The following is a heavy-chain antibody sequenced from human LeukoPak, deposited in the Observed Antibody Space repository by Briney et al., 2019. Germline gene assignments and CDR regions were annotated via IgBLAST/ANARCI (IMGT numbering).Heavy chain of an antibody. Sequence: GGSLRLSCAASGCTFSSYWMSWVRQAPGKGLEWVANIKQDGSEKYYVDSVKGRFTISRDNAKNSLYLQMNSLRAEDTAVYYCARGYGNYGYWGQGTLVTVSS. D-gene: IGHD4-11*01. J-gene: IGHJ4*02. CDR3: ARGYGNYGY. CDR2: IKQDGSEK. CDR1: GCTFSSYW. V-gene: IGHV3-7*01.